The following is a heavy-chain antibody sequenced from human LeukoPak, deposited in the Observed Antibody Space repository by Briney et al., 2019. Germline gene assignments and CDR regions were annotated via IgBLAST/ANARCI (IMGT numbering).Heavy chain of an antibody. CDR3: AKGSGYSYGSYDY. V-gene: IGHV3-30*02. CDR2: IRYDGSNK. D-gene: IGHD5-18*01. J-gene: IGHJ4*02. CDR1: GFTFSSYG. Sequence: GGSLRLSCAASGFTFSSYGMHWVRQAPGKGLEWVAFIRYDGSNKYYADSVKGRFTISRVNSKNTLYLQMNSLRAEDTAVYYCAKGSGYSYGSYDYWGQGTLVTVSS.